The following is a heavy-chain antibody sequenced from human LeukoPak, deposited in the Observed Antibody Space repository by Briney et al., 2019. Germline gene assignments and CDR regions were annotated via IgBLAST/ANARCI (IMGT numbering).Heavy chain of an antibody. CDR2: ISNNGGST. CDR3: VKDYATRFDY. J-gene: IGHJ4*02. D-gene: IGHD2-15*01. V-gene: IGHV3-64D*06. CDR1: GFTLSSYA. Sequence: GGSLRLSCSASGFTLSSYAMYWVRQTPGKGLECISVISNNGGSTYYADSVKGRFTISRDNSKNTLYLQMSSLRAEDTAVYYCVKDYATRFDYWGQGTLVTVSS.